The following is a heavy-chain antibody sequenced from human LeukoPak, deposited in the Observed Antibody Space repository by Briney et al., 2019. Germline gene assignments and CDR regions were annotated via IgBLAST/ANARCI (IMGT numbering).Heavy chain of an antibody. CDR3: ARGKIMFVGYYDSSVSLDY. CDR2: MNPNSGNT. Sequence: ASVKVSCKGSGYTFTRYDINWVRQATGQGREWRGWMNPNSGNTDYAQKFQGRVTMTRNTSISTAYMELSSLRSEDTAVYYCARGKIMFVGYYDSSVSLDYWGQRTLVTVSS. D-gene: IGHD3-22*01. V-gene: IGHV1-8*01. CDR1: GYTFTRYD. J-gene: IGHJ4*02.